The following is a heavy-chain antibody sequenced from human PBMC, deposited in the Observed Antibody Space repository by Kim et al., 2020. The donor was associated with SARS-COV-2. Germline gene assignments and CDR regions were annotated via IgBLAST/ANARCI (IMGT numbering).Heavy chain of an antibody. Sequence: GGSLRLSCAASGFTFSSYGMHWVRQAPGKGLERVAVIWYDGSTKYYADSVKGRFTISRDNSKNTLYLQMNSLRAEDTAVYYCARDPESGSYYWAFDYWGQGTLVTVSS. V-gene: IGHV3-33*01. CDR3: ARDPESGSYYWAFDY. CDR2: IWYDGSTK. CDR1: GFTFSSYG. D-gene: IGHD1-26*01. J-gene: IGHJ4*02.